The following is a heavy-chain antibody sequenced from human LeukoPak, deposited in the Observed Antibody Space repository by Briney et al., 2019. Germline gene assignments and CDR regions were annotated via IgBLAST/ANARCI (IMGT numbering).Heavy chain of an antibody. CDR3: AGDIRSGSYLDY. J-gene: IGHJ4*02. CDR2: IYYSGTT. Sequence: SETLSLTCTVSGGSISSYYWSWIRQPPGKRLEYIGSIYYSGTTYDSPSLKSRVTILVDRSMNQFSLRLTSMSAADTAVYYCAGDIRSGSYLDYWGQGLLVTASS. CDR1: GGSISSYY. D-gene: IGHD1-26*01. V-gene: IGHV4-59*12.